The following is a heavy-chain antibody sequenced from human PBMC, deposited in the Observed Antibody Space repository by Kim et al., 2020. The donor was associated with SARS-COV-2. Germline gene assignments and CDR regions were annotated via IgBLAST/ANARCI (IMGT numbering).Heavy chain of an antibody. Sequence: SETLSLTCNVSGGSISSYYWSWIRQPPEKGLEWIGYIYYSGSTNYNPSLKSRVTISVDTSKNQFSLKLSSVTAADTAMYYCARDPTDTYDILTGYYGYGMDVWGQGTTVTVSS. CDR3: ARDPTDTYDILTGYYGYGMDV. J-gene: IGHJ6*02. V-gene: IGHV4-59*13. CDR2: IYYSGST. CDR1: GGSISSYY. D-gene: IGHD3-9*01.